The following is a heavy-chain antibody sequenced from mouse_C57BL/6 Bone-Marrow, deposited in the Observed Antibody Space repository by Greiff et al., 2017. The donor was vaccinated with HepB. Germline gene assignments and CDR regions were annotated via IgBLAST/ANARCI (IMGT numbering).Heavy chain of an antibody. CDR1: GYTFTSYW. V-gene: IGHV1-69*01. Sequence: VQLQQPGAELVMPGASVKLSCKASGYTFTSYWMHWVKQRLGQGLEWIGEIGPSDSYTNYNQKFKGKSTLTVDKSSSTAYMQLSSLTSEDSAVYYCARDFSNYAPGFAYWGQGTLVTVSA. J-gene: IGHJ3*01. CDR2: IGPSDSYT. D-gene: IGHD1-1*01. CDR3: ARDFSNYAPGFAY.